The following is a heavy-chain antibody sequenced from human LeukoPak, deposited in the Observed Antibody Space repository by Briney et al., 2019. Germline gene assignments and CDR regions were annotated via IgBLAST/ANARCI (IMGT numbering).Heavy chain of an antibody. Sequence: GSLRPFCSTFWVTGSSNFISWVRQAPGKGVEGFPVIYSGGSTRYGDSVKGRFTISRDNSKNTLYLQMNSLRVEDTAVYYCARGYSSSWGYMDVWGKGTTVTVSS. D-gene: IGHD6-13*01. CDR2: IYSGGST. CDR1: WVTGSSNF. CDR3: ARGYSSSWGYMDV. J-gene: IGHJ6*03. V-gene: IGHV3-53*01.